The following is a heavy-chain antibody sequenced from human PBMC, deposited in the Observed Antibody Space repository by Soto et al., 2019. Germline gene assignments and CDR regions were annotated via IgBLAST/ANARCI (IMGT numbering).Heavy chain of an antibody. Sequence: GASVKVSCKASGYTFTSYGISWVRQAPGQGLEWMGWISAYNGNTNYAQKLQGRVTMTTDTSTSTAYMELRSLRSDDTAVYYCARADIVVVVAPNWFDPWGQGTLVTVSS. CDR1: GYTFTSYG. J-gene: IGHJ5*02. V-gene: IGHV1-18*01. CDR3: ARADIVVVVAPNWFDP. CDR2: ISAYNGNT. D-gene: IGHD2-15*01.